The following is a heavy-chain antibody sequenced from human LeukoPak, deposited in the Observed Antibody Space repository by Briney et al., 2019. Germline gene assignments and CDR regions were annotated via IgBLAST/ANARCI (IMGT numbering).Heavy chain of an antibody. Sequence: PGGSLRPSCAASGFTFSSYAMTWVRQAPGKGLVWVSRINSDGSSTSYADSVKGRFTISRDNAKNTLYLQMNSLRAEDTAVYYCARAAAGGFDYWGQGTLVTVSS. D-gene: IGHD6-13*01. CDR3: ARAAAGGFDY. CDR1: GFTFSSYA. CDR2: INSDGSST. V-gene: IGHV3-74*01. J-gene: IGHJ4*02.